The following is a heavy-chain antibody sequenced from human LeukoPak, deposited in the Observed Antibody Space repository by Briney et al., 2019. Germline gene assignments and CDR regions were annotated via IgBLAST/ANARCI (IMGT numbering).Heavy chain of an antibody. J-gene: IGHJ4*02. Sequence: GGSLRLSCAASGFTFSSYAMHWVRQAPGKGLEWVAVISYDGSNKYYADSVKGRFTISRDNSKNTLYLQMNSLRAEDTAVYYCARASITFMIFGVVDYWGQGTLVTVSS. V-gene: IGHV3-30-3*01. CDR1: GFTFSSYA. CDR2: ISYDGSNK. D-gene: IGHD3-3*01. CDR3: ARASITFMIFGVVDY.